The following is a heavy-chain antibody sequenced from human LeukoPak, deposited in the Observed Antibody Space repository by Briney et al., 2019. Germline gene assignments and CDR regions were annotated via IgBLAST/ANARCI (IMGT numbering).Heavy chain of an antibody. CDR1: GGSFSGYY. CDR2: INHSGST. D-gene: IGHD6-13*01. J-gene: IGHJ5*02. CDR3: ARGGGRASWYRWFDP. Sequence: PSETLSLTCAVYGGSFSGYYWSWIRQPPGKGLEWIGEINHSGSTNYNPSLKSRVTISVDTSKNQFSLKLSSVTAADTAVYYCARGGGRASWYRWFDPWGQGTLVTVSS. V-gene: IGHV4-34*01.